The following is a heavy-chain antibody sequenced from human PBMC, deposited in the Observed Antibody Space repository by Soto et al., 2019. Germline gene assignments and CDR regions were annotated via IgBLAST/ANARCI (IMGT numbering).Heavy chain of an antibody. CDR3: ARDASYDFWSGYQTYNWFDP. J-gene: IGHJ5*02. CDR1: GDSISSGSYY. Sequence: PSETLSLTCTVSGDSISSGSYYWNWIRQHPGKGLEWIGYMYYSGSTYYNPSLKSRITISRDTSKNQFSLKLSSVTAADTAVYYCARDASYDFWSGYQTYNWFDPWGQGXLVTVYS. CDR2: MYYSGST. V-gene: IGHV4-31*03. D-gene: IGHD3-3*01.